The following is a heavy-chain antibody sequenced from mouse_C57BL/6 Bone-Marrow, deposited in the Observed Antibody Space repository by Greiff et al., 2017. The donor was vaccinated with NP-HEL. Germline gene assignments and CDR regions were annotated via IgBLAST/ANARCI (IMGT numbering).Heavy chain of an antibody. Sequence: EVNLVESGGDLVRPGGSLKLSCAASGFTFSSYGMSWVRQTPDKRLEWVATISSGGSYTYYPDSVKGRFTISRDNAKNTLYLQMSSLKSEDTAMYYCERHVGYYGSSPWFAYWGQGTLVSVSA. CDR3: ERHVGYYGSSPWFAY. D-gene: IGHD1-1*01. CDR1: GFTFSSYG. J-gene: IGHJ3*01. CDR2: ISSGGSYT. V-gene: IGHV5-6*01.